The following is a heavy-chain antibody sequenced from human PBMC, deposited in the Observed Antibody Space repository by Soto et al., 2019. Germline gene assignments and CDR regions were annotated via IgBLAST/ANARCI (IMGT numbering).Heavy chain of an antibody. Sequence: QLQLQESGPGLVKPSETLSLTCTVSGGSISSSSYYWGWIRQPPGKGLEWIGSIYYSGSTYYNPSLKSRVTISVDTSKNQFSLKLSSVTAADTAVYYCARHIQYYDGADYWGQGTLVTVSS. CDR2: IYYSGST. CDR1: GGSISSSSYY. V-gene: IGHV4-39*01. D-gene: IGHD3-3*01. J-gene: IGHJ4*02. CDR3: ARHIQYYDGADY.